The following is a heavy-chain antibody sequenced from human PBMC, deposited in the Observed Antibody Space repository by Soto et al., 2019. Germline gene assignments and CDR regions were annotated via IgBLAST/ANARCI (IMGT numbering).Heavy chain of an antibody. J-gene: IGHJ4*02. CDR2: IYSGGST. CDR1: GFTVSSNY. D-gene: IGHD6-19*01. V-gene: IGHV3-53*01. CDR3: ARVWRTYSSGWYYYFDY. Sequence: GGSLRLSCAASGFTVSSNYMSWVRQAPGKGLEWVSVIYSGGSTYYADSVKGRFTISRDNSKNTLYLQMSSLRAEDTAVYYCARVWRTYSSGWYYYFDYWGQGTLVTVSS.